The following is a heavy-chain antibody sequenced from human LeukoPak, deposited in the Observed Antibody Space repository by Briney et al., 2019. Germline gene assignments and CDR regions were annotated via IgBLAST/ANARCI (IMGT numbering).Heavy chain of an antibody. CDR2: INDDSSDI. J-gene: IGHJ4*02. CDR1: GFNFDDEA. D-gene: IGHD2-2*01. V-gene: IGHV3-21*05. Sequence: GGSLRLSCAASGFNFDDEAMHWVRQAPGKGLEWVSYINDDSSDIHYAGSVRGRFTISRDDARKTLYLQRSSLRVEDTAVYYCARDTFQPGLIDSWGQGTLVTVSS. CDR3: ARDTFQPGLIDS.